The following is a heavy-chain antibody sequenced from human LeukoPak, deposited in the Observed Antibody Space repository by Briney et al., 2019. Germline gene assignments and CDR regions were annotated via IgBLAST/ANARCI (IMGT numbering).Heavy chain of an antibody. V-gene: IGHV4-39*07. CDR1: GGSVSGGGYS. J-gene: IGHJ5*01. CDR2: LHSSGST. CDR3: ARRSSGWPNNWFDS. Sequence: PSETLSLTCTVSGGSVSGGGYSWAWIRQPQGKGLEWIGTLHSSGSTNYGSSLKSRVSMSADSSKNQFSLRLTSVTAADTAVYFCARRSSGWPNNWFDSWGQGTLVTVSS. D-gene: IGHD6-19*01.